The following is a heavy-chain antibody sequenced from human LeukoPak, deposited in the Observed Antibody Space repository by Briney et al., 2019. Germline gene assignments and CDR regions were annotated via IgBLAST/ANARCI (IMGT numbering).Heavy chain of an antibody. D-gene: IGHD6-13*01. J-gene: IGHJ4*02. Sequence: GGSLRLSCAASGFTFSSYAMGWVRQAPGKGLEWVSGISGSASTTYYADSVKGRFTISRDNSKNTLYLQMMSLRDEDTAVYFCAKDLGIAAADWGQGTLVTVSS. CDR1: GFTFSSYA. CDR3: AKDLGIAAAD. CDR2: ISGSASTT. V-gene: IGHV3-23*01.